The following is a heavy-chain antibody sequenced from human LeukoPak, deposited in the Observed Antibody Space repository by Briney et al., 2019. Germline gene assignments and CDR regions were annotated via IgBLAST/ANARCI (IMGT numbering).Heavy chain of an antibody. D-gene: IGHD3-22*01. Sequence: SETLSLTCTVSGGSISSGDYYWSWIRQPPGKGLEWIGYIYYSGSTYYNPSLKSRVTISVDTSKNQFSLKLSSVTAADTAVCYCARDSGLDSFDYWGQGTLVTVSS. CDR1: GGSISSGDYY. V-gene: IGHV4-30-4*08. J-gene: IGHJ4*02. CDR2: IYYSGST. CDR3: ARDSGLDSFDY.